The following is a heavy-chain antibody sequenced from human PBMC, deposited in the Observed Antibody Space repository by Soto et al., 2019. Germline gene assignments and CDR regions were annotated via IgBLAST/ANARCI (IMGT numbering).Heavy chain of an antibody. J-gene: IGHJ6*03. CDR1: GGSISSSSYY. D-gene: IGHD4-17*01. V-gene: IGHV4-39*01. CDR3: ARVHGGHYGDSYMDV. Sequence: SETLSLTCSVSGGSISSSSYYWGWIRQPPGKGLEWIGSIYYSGSTYYNPSLKSRVTISVDTSKNQFSLKLSSVTAADTAVYYCARVHGGHYGDSYMDVWGKGTTVTVSS. CDR2: IYYSGST.